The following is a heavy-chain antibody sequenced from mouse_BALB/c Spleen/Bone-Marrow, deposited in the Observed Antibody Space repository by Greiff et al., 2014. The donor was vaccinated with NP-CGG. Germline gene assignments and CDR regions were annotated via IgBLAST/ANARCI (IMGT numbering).Heavy chain of an antibody. CDR3: ARYYYGSSYFDY. J-gene: IGHJ2*01. CDR2: IDPANGNT. D-gene: IGHD1-1*01. CDR1: GFNIKDTY. V-gene: IGHV14-3*02. Sequence: VQLQQSGAELVKPGASVKLSCTASGFNIKDTYMHWAKQRPEQGLEWIGRIDPANGNTKYDPKFQGKATITADTSSNTAYLQPSSLTSEDTAVYYCARYYYGSSYFDYWGQGTTLTVSS.